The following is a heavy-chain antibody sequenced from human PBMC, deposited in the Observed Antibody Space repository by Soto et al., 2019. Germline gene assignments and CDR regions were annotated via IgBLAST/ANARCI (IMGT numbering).Heavy chain of an antibody. CDR2: ISYDGSNK. V-gene: IGHV3-30*18. Sequence: QVQLVESGGGVVQPGRSLRLSCAASGFTFSSYGMHWVRQAPGKGLEWVAVISYDGSNKYYADSVKGRFTISRDNSKNTLYLQMNSLRAEDTAVYYCAKDCDGGAFDFWGQGTMVTVSS. J-gene: IGHJ3*01. CDR3: AKDCDGGAFDF. D-gene: IGHD3-16*01. CDR1: GFTFSSYG.